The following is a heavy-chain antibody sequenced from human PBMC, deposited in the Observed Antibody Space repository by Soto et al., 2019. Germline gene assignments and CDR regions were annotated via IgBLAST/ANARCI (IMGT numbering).Heavy chain of an antibody. CDR3: ARSPSVAATLLPYLGY. Sequence: PSETLSLTCTVSGGSISSGGYYWSWIRQHPGKGLEWIGYIYYSGSTYYNPSLKSRVTISVDTSKNQFSLKLSSVTAADTAVYYCARSPSVAATLLPYLGYWGQGTLVTVSS. J-gene: IGHJ4*02. D-gene: IGHD2-15*01. CDR2: IYYSGST. V-gene: IGHV4-31*03. CDR1: GGSISSGGYY.